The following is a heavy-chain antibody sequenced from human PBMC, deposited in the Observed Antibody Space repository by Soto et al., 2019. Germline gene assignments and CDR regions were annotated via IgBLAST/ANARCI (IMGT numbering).Heavy chain of an antibody. CDR2: VNPNSGNT. Sequence: ASVKVSCKASGYTFSSNDINWVRQATGQGLEWMGWVNPNSGNTGYAQKFQGRVTMTRDTSTTTAYMELSSLGSEDTAVYYCARVTRTWYFDLWGRGTLVTVSS. V-gene: IGHV1-8*01. J-gene: IGHJ2*01. CDR1: GYTFSSND. CDR3: ARVTRTWYFDL.